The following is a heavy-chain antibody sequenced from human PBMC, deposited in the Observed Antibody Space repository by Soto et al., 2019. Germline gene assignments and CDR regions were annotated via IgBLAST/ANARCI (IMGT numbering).Heavy chain of an antibody. J-gene: IGHJ4*02. V-gene: IGHV5-10-1*01. D-gene: IGHD3-10*02. Sequence: GESLKISCKGSGYSFTSYWISWVRQMPGKGLEWMGRIDPSDSYTNYSPSFQRHVTISADKSISTAYLQWSSLKAWDTAMYYCARDGSFDTLIGYAGYYLDYWGQGALVTDSA. CDR2: IDPSDSYT. CDR3: ARDGSFDTLIGYAGYYLDY. CDR1: GYSFTSYW.